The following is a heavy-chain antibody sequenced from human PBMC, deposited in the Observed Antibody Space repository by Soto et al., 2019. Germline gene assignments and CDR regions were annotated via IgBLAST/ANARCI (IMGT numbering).Heavy chain of an antibody. J-gene: IGHJ4*02. CDR2: IYYSGST. D-gene: IGHD6-19*01. V-gene: IGHV4-39*01. CDR3: ARHSYSSGWYGY. Sequence: PSETLSLTCTVSGGSISSSSYYWGWIRQPPGKGLEWIGSIYYSGSTYYNPSLKSRVTISVDTSKNQFSLKLSSVTAADTAVYYCARHSYSSGWYGYWGQGTLVTVSS. CDR1: GGSISSSSYY.